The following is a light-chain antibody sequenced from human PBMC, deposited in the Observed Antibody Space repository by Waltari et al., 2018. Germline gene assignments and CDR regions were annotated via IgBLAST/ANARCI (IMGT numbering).Light chain of an antibody. Sequence: EIVLTQSPATLSLSPGERATLSCRASQSVRSYLAWYQQKPRQAPRLLIYDASNRATGIPARFSGSGSGTDFTLTISSLEPEDFAVYYCQQRSNWPPWTFGQGTKVELK. CDR2: DAS. J-gene: IGKJ1*01. CDR1: QSVRSY. CDR3: QQRSNWPPWT. V-gene: IGKV3-11*01.